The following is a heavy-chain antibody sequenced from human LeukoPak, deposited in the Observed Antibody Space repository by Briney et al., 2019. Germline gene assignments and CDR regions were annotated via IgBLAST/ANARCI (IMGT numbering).Heavy chain of an antibody. CDR2: IWYDGGNK. J-gene: IGHJ4*02. D-gene: IGHD6-19*01. CDR1: GFTFSSYG. Sequence: GRSLRLSCAASGFTFSSYGMHWVRQAPGKGLEWVAVIWYDGGNKYYADSVKGRFTISRDNSKNTLYLQMNSLRAEDTAVYYCAGAPVAGEYYFDYWGQGTLVTVSS. CDR3: AGAPVAGEYYFDY. V-gene: IGHV3-33*01.